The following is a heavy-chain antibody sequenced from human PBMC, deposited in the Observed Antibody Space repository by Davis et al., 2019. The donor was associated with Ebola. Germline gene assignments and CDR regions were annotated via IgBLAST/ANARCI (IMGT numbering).Heavy chain of an antibody. CDR2: ISGGGTT. D-gene: IGHD3-16*01. CDR1: GFTVSSTY. V-gene: IGHV3-53*01. CDR3: AREKGESGGFDY. Sequence: GESLKISCAASGFTVSSTYMSWVRQAPGERLEYVSVISGGGTTNYADSVRGRFTISRDNPRNTLYLQMNSLRVEDTAMYYCAREKGESGGFDYWGQGTLVTVSS. J-gene: IGHJ4*02.